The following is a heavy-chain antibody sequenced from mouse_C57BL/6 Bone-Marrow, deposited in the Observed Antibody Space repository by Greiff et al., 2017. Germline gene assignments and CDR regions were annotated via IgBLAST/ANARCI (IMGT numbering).Heavy chain of an antibody. J-gene: IGHJ2*01. CDR1: GYTFTSYG. CDR2: IYPRSGNT. Sequence: VKLQESGAELARPGASVKLSCKASGYTFTSYGISWVKQRTGQGLEWIGEIYPRSGNTYYNEKFKGKATLTADKSSSTAYMELRSLTSEDSAVYFCASRHYYGSRNCDYWGQGTTLTVSS. V-gene: IGHV1-81*01. D-gene: IGHD1-1*01. CDR3: ASRHYYGSRNCDY.